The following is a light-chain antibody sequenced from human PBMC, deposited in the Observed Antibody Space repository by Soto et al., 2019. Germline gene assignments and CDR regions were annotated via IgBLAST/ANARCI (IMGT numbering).Light chain of an antibody. J-gene: IGLJ2*01. V-gene: IGLV3-1*01. CDR3: QAWDSSTVV. CDR2: QDT. CDR1: KLGDKY. Sequence: SYELTQPPSVSVSPGQTASITCSGDKLGDKYAWWYQQKPGQSPVLVIYQDTKRPSGIPERFSGSNSGNTATLTISGTQGMDEADYYCQAWDSSTVVFGGGTKLTVL.